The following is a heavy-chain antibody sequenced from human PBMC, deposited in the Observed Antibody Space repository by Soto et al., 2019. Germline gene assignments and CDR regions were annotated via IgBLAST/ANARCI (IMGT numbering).Heavy chain of an antibody. D-gene: IGHD2-8*01. CDR1: GGSISSYY. CDR2: IYYSGST. Sequence: SETLSLTCTVSGGSISSYYRRWIRQPPGKELEWIGYIYYSGSTNYNPSHKSRVTISVDTSKNQFSLKLSSVTAADTAVYYCSCGGHCTTSMCTDIDYRRQGPLVTVS. CDR3: SCGGHCTTSMCTDIDY. J-gene: IGHJ4*02. V-gene: IGHV4-59*01.